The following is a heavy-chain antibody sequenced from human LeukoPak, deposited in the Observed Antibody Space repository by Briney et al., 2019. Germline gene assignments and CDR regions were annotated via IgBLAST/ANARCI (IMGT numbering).Heavy chain of an antibody. CDR2: ISSSSTYI. V-gene: IGHV3-21*01. CDR1: GFTFSSYS. Sequence: GGSLRLSCAASGFTFSSYSMNWVRQAPGKGLEWVSSISSSSTYIYYADSVKGRFTISRDNAKNSLYLQMNSLRAEDTAVYYCARDLGTAVAVSNWFDPWGQGTLVTVSS. CDR3: ARDLGTAVAVSNWFDP. D-gene: IGHD6-19*01. J-gene: IGHJ5*02.